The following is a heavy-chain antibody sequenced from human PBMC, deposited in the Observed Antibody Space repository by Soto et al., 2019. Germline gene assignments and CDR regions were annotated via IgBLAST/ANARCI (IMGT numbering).Heavy chain of an antibody. CDR2: ISGHDGST. Sequence: QVQLVQSGAEVKKPGASVKVSCKASGYTFTNYGLGWVRQAPGQGPEWMGWISGHDGSTKYAQKFQGRVNMTIDTSTTTVYMELWSLSSDDTAIYYCAKTPVLLLFGGWFDPWGQGTRVTVSS. CDR3: AKTPVLLLFGGWFDP. V-gene: IGHV1-18*01. J-gene: IGHJ5*02. D-gene: IGHD3-16*01. CDR1: GYTFTNYG.